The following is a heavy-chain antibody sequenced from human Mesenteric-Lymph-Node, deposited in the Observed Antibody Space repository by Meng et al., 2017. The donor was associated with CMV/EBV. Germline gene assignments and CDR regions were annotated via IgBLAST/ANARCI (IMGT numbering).Heavy chain of an antibody. V-gene: IGHV1-3*04. CDR3: ARFMIPYYYFDY. D-gene: IGHD3-10*01. CDR1: GYTFSNFA. Sequence: CKASGYTFSNFAVHWVRQATGQRLEWMGWINTDNGKTRYSQNFQGRVTFTSDTSAGTAYMEVSSLRSEDTAVYYCARFMIPYYYFDYWGQGTLVTVSS. CDR2: INTDNGKT. J-gene: IGHJ4*02.